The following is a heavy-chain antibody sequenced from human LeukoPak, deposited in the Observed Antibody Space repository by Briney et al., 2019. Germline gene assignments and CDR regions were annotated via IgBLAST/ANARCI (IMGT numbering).Heavy chain of an antibody. D-gene: IGHD3-3*01. Sequence: GGSLRLSCTASGFTFSSYAMSWVRQAPGKGLEWVSAISGSGGSTYYADSVKGRFTISRDNSKNTLYLQMNSLRAEDTAVYYCAKYYDFWSGYYNYWGQGTLVTVSS. CDR1: GFTFSSYA. CDR2: ISGSGGST. CDR3: AKYYDFWSGYYNY. J-gene: IGHJ4*02. V-gene: IGHV3-23*01.